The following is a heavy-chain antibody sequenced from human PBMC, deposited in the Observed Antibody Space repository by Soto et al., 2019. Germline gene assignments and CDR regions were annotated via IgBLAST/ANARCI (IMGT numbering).Heavy chain of an antibody. CDR1: GGTFSKYA. V-gene: IGHV1-69*01. D-gene: IGHD3-22*01. CDR2: IIPMFGTP. Sequence: QVQLVQSGAELKKPGSSVKVSCKASGGTFSKYAISWVRQAPGQGLEWLGGIIPMFGTPNYAQKFQGRVTISADESTTTAYLELSSLRSADTAVYFCARPRRDRNFYLGVAVWGQGTTVTVSS. J-gene: IGHJ6*02. CDR3: ARPRRDRNFYLGVAV.